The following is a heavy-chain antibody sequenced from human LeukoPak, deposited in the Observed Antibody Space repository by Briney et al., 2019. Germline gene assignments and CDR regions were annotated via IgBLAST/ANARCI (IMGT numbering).Heavy chain of an antibody. J-gene: IGHJ4*02. CDR3: AREPSPYYDFWSGYLDY. CDR1: GYTFTGYY. V-gene: IGHV1-2*06. D-gene: IGHD3-3*01. Sequence: ASVKVSCKASGYTFTGYYMHWVRQAPGQGLEWMGRINPNSGGTNYAQKFQGRVTMTRDTSISTAYMELSRLRSDDTAVYYCAREPSPYYDFWSGYLDYWGQGTLVTVSS. CDR2: INPNSGGT.